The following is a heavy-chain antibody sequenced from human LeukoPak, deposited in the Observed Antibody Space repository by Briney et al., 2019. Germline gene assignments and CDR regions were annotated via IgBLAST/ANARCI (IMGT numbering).Heavy chain of an antibody. CDR1: GGSISSTNYY. J-gene: IGHJ6*03. CDR3: ARAILLRGPDRGYSYAPRGYYYYMDV. CDR2: IYYSGST. Sequence: LETLSLTCTVSGGSISSTNYYWGWIRQPPGKGLEWIASIYYSGSTYYNPSLKSRVTISVDTSKNQFSLKLSSVTAADTAVYYCARAILLRGPDRGYSYAPRGYYYYMDVWGKGTTVTISS. D-gene: IGHD5-18*01. V-gene: IGHV4-39*01.